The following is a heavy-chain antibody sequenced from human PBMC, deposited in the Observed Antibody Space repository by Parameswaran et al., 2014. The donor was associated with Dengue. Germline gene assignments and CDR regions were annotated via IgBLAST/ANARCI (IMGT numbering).Heavy chain of an antibody. CDR3: AHSGNYYDSSGYYDYFDY. CDR2: IYWDDDK. Sequence: RWIRQPPGKALEWLALIYWDDDKRYSPSLKSRLTITKDTSKNQVVLTMTNMDPVDTATYYCAHSGNYYDSSGYYDYFDYWGQGTPVTVSS. D-gene: IGHD3-22*01. J-gene: IGHJ4*02. V-gene: IGHV2-5*08.